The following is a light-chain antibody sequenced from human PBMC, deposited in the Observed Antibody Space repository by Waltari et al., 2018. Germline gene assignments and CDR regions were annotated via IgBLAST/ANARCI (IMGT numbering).Light chain of an antibody. CDR3: QQYYTHPLT. Sequence: DIVMTQSPDSLAVSLGERAAINCKSSQSVLSSFNNYNYLAWYQQKPGQPPKLLIYWASTRESGVPDRFSGSGSGTHFTLTISSLQAEDVAVYYCQQYYTHPLTFGGGTKV. CDR2: WAS. V-gene: IGKV4-1*01. J-gene: IGKJ4*01. CDR1: QSVLSSFNNYNY.